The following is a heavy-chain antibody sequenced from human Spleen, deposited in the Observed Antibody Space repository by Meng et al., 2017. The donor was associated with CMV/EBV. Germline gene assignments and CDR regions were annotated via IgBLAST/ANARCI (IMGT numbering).Heavy chain of an antibody. Sequence: ASVKVSCKASGYPFSSYDINWVRLIPGQGLEWMGRINPNTGGASYAQKFQGRVAMTRDSSISTAYMELSSLRSDDTAVYYCAADRARDGYNYLSYYYGMDVWGQGTTVTVSS. CDR1: GYPFSSYD. CDR3: AADRARDGYNYLSYYYGMDV. J-gene: IGHJ6*02. D-gene: IGHD5-24*01. CDR2: INPNTGGA. V-gene: IGHV1-2*06.